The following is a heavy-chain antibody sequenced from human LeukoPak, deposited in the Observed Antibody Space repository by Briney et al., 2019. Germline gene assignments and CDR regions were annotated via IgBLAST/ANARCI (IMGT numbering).Heavy chain of an antibody. J-gene: IGHJ6*02. Sequence: GGSLRLSCAASGFTFSSYSMHWVRQAPGKGLEWVSSISGSSSYIYYADSVKGRFTISRDNAKNSLYLQMNSLRAEDTAVYYCARLFEWGLAVAGTPDIYYYGMDVWGQGTTVTVSS. V-gene: IGHV3-21*04. CDR1: GFTFSSYS. CDR2: ISGSSSYI. D-gene: IGHD6-19*01. CDR3: ARLFEWGLAVAGTPDIYYYGMDV.